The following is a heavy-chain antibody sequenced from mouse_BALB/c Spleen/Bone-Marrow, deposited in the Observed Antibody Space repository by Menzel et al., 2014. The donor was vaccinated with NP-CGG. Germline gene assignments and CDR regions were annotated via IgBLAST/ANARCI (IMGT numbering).Heavy chain of an antibody. Sequence: EVKLKESGGGLVQPGGSLKLSCAASGFDFSGYWMTWVRQAPGKGLEWIGEINPDSSTINYTPSLKDKFIISRDNAKNALYLQMSKVRSEDTALYYCARPGYYGYQDVWGAGTTVTVSS. V-gene: IGHV4-1*02. CDR2: INPDSSTI. D-gene: IGHD1-2*01. CDR1: GFDFSGYW. J-gene: IGHJ1*01. CDR3: ARPGYYGYQDV.